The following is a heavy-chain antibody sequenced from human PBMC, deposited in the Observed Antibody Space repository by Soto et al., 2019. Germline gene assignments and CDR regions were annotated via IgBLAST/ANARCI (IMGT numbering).Heavy chain of an antibody. J-gene: IGHJ3*02. D-gene: IGHD2-2*02. CDR1: GFTFSNFA. V-gene: IGHV3-30*18. Sequence: QVQLVESGGGVVQPGRSLRVSCAASGFTFSNFAMHWVRQAPGKGLEWVATISYDGSNVHYAESVKGRFTISRDNSKNALYLQMDSPIAEDTALYYCAQRIPHAGPYGAFDIWGQGTIVTVSS. CDR3: AQRIPHAGPYGAFDI. CDR2: ISYDGSNV.